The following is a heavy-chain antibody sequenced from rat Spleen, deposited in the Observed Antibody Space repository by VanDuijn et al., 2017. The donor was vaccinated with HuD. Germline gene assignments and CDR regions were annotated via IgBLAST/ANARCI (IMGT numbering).Heavy chain of an antibody. J-gene: IGHJ2*01. V-gene: IGHV5-25*01. CDR3: ARRGEGHYFDY. CDR2: ISTGGGKI. Sequence: EVQLVESGGGLVQPGSPLKLSCAASGFTFSDFYMAWVRQAPKKGLEWVASISTGGGKIYYRDSVKGRFTISRDNAKSTLYLQMDSLRSEDTATYYCARRGEGHYFDYWGQGVMVTVSS. CDR1: GFTFSDFY. D-gene: IGHD1-11*01.